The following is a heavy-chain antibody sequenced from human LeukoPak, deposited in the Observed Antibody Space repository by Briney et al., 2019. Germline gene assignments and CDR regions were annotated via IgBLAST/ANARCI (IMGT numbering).Heavy chain of an antibody. CDR2: ISWNSGSI. CDR1: GFTFDDYA. Sequence: QAGGSLRLSCAASGFTFDDYAMHWVRQAPGKGLEWVSGISWNSGSIGYADSVKGRFTISRDNSKNTLSLQMNSLRPEDTAVYYCARNGVYCSSTTCRGSHYMDVWGKGTTVTVSS. J-gene: IGHJ6*03. CDR3: ARNGVYCSSTTCRGSHYMDV. V-gene: IGHV3-9*01. D-gene: IGHD2-2*01.